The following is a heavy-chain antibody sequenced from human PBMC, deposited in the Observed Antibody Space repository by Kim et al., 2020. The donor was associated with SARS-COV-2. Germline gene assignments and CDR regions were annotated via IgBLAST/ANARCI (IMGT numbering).Heavy chain of an antibody. Sequence: ASVKVSCKASGYTFTSYGISWVRQAPGQGLEWMGWISPYNGNTNYAQKFQGRVTITTDTSTSTAYMELRSLRSDDTAVYYCARGGVQIWSQYYFDYWGQGTLVTVSS. CDR3: ARGGVQIWSQYYFDY. CDR2: ISPYNGNT. D-gene: IGHD5-18*01. V-gene: IGHV1-18*01. CDR1: GYTFTSYG. J-gene: IGHJ4*02.